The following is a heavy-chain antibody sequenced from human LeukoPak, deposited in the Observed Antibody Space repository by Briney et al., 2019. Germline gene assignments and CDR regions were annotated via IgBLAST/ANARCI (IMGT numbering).Heavy chain of an antibody. J-gene: IGHJ4*02. CDR2: IYSGGST. Sequence: GGSLRLSCTVSGFTVSSNYMGWVRQAPGKGLEWVSVIYSGGSTYHADSVKGRFTISRDNSKNTLYLQMNSLRAEDTAVYYCARAVTFLNLDYWGQGTLVTVSS. V-gene: IGHV3-66*01. CDR1: GFTVSSNY. CDR3: ARAVTFLNLDY. D-gene: IGHD3-16*01.